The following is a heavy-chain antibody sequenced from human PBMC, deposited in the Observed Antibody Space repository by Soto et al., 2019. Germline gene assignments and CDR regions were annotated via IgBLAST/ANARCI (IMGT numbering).Heavy chain of an antibody. CDR3: ASLYSSGWYYYFDY. V-gene: IGHV3-48*01. Sequence: GGSLRLSCAASGFTFSSYSMNWVRQAPGKGLEWVSYISSSSSTIYYADSVKGRFTISRDNAKNSLYLQMNSLRAEDTAVYYCASLYSSGWYYYFDYWGQGTLVTVSS. D-gene: IGHD6-19*01. CDR1: GFTFSSYS. CDR2: ISSSSSTI. J-gene: IGHJ4*02.